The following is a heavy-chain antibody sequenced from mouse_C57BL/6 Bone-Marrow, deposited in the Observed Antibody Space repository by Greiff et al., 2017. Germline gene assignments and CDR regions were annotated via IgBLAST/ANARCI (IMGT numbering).Heavy chain of an antibody. D-gene: IGHD1-1*01. V-gene: IGHV1-59*01. CDR3: ARSGYYGSSISYWYFEV. CDR2: IDPSDSYT. J-gene: IGHJ1*03. Sequence: QVQLQQPGAELVRPGTSVKLSCKASGYTFTSYWMHWVKQRPGQGLEWIGVIDPSDSYTNYNQKFKGKATLTVDTSSSTAYMQLSSLTSEDSAVYYCARSGYYGSSISYWYFEVWGTGTTVTVSS. CDR1: GYTFTSYW.